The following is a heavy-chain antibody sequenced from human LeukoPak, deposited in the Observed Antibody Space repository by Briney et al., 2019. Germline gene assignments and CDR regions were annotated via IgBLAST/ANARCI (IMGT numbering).Heavy chain of an antibody. Sequence: GGSLRLSCAASGFTFSSYSMNWVRQAPGKGLEWVSYISSSGGAIYYADSVKGRFTISRDNAKNSLYLQMNSLRVEDTAVYYCARGYSYGPLDYWSQGTLVTVSS. CDR3: ARGYSYGPLDY. CDR2: ISSSGGAI. CDR1: GFTFSSYS. J-gene: IGHJ4*02. D-gene: IGHD5-18*01. V-gene: IGHV3-48*01.